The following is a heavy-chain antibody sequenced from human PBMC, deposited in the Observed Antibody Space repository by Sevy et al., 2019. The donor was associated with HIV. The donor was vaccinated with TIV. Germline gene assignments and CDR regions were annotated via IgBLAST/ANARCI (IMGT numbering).Heavy chain of an antibody. V-gene: IGHV4-4*07. CDR2: IYTSGST. Sequence: SETLSLTCTVSGGSISSYYWNWIRQPAGKGLEWIGRIYTSGSTNYNPSLKSRVTISIDTSKNQFSLKLSSVTAADTAVYYCARGEYNSGWYVDYWGQGTLVTVSS. D-gene: IGHD6-19*01. CDR3: ARGEYNSGWYVDY. CDR1: GGSISSYY. J-gene: IGHJ4*02.